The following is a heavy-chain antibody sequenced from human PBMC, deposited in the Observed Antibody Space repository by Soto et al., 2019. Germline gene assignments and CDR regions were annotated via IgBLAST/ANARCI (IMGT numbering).Heavy chain of an antibody. D-gene: IGHD3-16*01. Sequence: PGGSLRLSCAASGFTFSSYAMSWVRQAPGKGLEWVSAISGSDGSTYYADPVKGRFTISRDNSKNTLYLQMNSLRAEDTAVYYCAKRGTIPKDYFDYWGQGTLVTVSS. CDR1: GFTFSSYA. V-gene: IGHV3-23*01. J-gene: IGHJ4*02. CDR3: AKRGTIPKDYFDY. CDR2: ISGSDGST.